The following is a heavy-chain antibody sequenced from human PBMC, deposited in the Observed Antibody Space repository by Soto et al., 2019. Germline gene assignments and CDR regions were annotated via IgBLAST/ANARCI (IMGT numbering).Heavy chain of an antibody. CDR2: ISAYNGNT. CDR1: GYTFTSYG. CDR3: AREMIAAAGMNWFDP. V-gene: IGHV1-18*01. J-gene: IGHJ5*02. Sequence: ASVKVSCKASGYTFTSYGISWVRQAPGQGLEWMGWISAYNGNTNYAQKLQGRVTMTTDTSTSTAYMELRSLRSDDTAVYYCAREMIAAAGMNWFDPWGQGTLVTVSS. D-gene: IGHD6-13*01.